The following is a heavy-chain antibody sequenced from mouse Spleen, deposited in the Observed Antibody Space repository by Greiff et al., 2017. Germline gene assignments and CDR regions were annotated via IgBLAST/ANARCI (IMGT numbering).Heavy chain of an antibody. CDR2: INPSNGGT. Sequence: VKLQESGAELVKPGASVKLSCKASGYTFTSYYMYWVKQRPGQGLEWIGEINPSNGGTNFNEKFKSKATLTVDKSSSTAYMQLSSLTSEDSAVYYCARQVRYYFDYWGQGTTLTVSS. D-gene: IGHD2-14*01. V-gene: IGHV1S81*02. CDR3: ARQVRYYFDY. J-gene: IGHJ2*01. CDR1: GYTFTSYY.